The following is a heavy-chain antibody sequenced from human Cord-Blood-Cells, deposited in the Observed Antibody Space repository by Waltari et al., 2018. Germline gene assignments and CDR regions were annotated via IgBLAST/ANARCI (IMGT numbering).Heavy chain of an antibody. V-gene: IGHV4-34*01. CDR2: INHSGST. CDR1: GGSFSGYY. CDR3: ARGAYCSGGSCYWIDY. D-gene: IGHD2-15*01. Sequence: QVQLQQWGAGLLKPSETLSLTCAVHGGSFSGYYWSWIRQPPGKGLEWNGEINHSGSTNYNPSLKSRVTISVDTSKNQFSLKLSSVTAADTAVYYCARGAYCSGGSCYWIDYWGQGTLVTVSS. J-gene: IGHJ4*02.